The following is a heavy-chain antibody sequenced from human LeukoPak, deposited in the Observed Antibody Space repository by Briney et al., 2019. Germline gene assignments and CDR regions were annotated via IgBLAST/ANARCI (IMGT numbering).Heavy chain of an antibody. V-gene: IGHV3-33*01. CDR2: IWYDGSNK. CDR1: GFTFSSYG. CDR3: ARDLSSPGPHSPHSMTLDY. D-gene: IGHD2-15*01. Sequence: GGSLRLSCAASGFTFSSYGMHWVRQAPGKGLEWVAVIWYDGSNKYYADSVKGRFTIPRDNSTNTLYMQMNSLRAEDTAVYYCARDLSSPGPHSPHSMTLDYWGQGTLVTVSS. J-gene: IGHJ4*02.